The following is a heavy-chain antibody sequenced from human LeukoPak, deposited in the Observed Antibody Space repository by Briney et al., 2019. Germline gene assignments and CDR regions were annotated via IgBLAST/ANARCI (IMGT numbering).Heavy chain of an antibody. V-gene: IGHV2-5*02. Sequence: SGPTLVNPTQTLTLTCTFSGFSLSISGVGVGWIRQPPGKALEWLALIYWDDDKRYTPSLKSRLTITKDTSKNQVVLTMTNMDPVDTATYYCAHSWIQLWTKNAFDIWGQGTMVTVSS. CDR1: GFSLSISGVG. CDR2: IYWDDDK. CDR3: AHSWIQLWTKNAFDI. J-gene: IGHJ3*02. D-gene: IGHD5-18*01.